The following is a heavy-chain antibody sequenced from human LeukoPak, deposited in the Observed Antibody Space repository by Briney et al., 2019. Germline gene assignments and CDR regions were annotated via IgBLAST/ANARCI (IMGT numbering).Heavy chain of an antibody. J-gene: IGHJ6*02. CDR3: AKGAMDV. CDR2: ISWDSGST. V-gene: IGHV3-43*01. Sequence: GGSLRLSCVASGFTFDDYTMHWVRQAPGKGLEWVSLISWDSGSTHYADSVQGRFIISRDNSKNSLYLQIYGLRTEGTALYYCAKGAMDVWGQGTTVTVSS. CDR1: GFTFDDYT.